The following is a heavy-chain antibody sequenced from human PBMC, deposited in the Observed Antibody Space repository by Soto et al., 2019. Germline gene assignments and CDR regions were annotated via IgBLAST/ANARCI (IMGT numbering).Heavy chain of an antibody. CDR2: LTGGDRSDT. CDR3: AKGPRGHCTGATCYPFDS. Sequence: GGSLRLSCETSGFTFRAYAMNWVRQAPGKRLEWVSSLTGGDRSDTYYAGSVKGRFTISRDNSKNTLYLQMNSLRAEDTAMYYCAKGPRGHCTGATCYPFDSWGQGTLVTVSS. V-gene: IGHV3-23*01. D-gene: IGHD2-15*01. CDR1: GFTFRAYA. J-gene: IGHJ4*02.